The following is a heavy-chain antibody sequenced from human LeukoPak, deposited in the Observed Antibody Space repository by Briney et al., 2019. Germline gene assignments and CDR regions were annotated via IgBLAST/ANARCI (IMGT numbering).Heavy chain of an antibody. D-gene: IGHD6-19*01. CDR3: ARVRVGGWYFDY. J-gene: IGHJ4*02. CDR1: GYTFTSYG. Sequence: ASVKVSCKTSGYTFTSYGISWVRQAPGQGLDWMGWISAYNGNTNYAQKLQGRVTMTTDTSTSTAYMELRSLRSDDTAVYYCARVRVGGWYFDYWGQGTLVTVSS. CDR2: ISAYNGNT. V-gene: IGHV1-18*01.